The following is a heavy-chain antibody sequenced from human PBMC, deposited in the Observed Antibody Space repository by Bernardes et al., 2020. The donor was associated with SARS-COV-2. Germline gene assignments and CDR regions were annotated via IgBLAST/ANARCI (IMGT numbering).Heavy chain of an antibody. V-gene: IGHV3-21*06. Sequence: GGSLRLSCAASGFTFSSYTMNWVRQAPGKGLECISSISTSSSYISYSDSVRGRFTISRDNAKNSVSLQMNSLRAEDTAVYYCARVDFSNLYYFDYWGQGTPVTVSS. J-gene: IGHJ4*02. CDR3: ARVDFSNLYYFDY. CDR2: ISTSSSYI. CDR1: GFTFSSYT. D-gene: IGHD4-4*01.